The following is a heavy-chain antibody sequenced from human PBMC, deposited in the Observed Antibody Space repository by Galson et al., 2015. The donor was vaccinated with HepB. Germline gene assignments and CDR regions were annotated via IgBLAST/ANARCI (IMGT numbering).Heavy chain of an antibody. D-gene: IGHD4-17*01. CDR3: ATADDYGDYHLDY. Sequence: VKVSCKVSGYTFTDYYMHWVQQAPGKGLEWMGLVDPEDGETIYAEKFQGRVTITADTSTDTAYMELSSLRSEDTAVYYCATADDYGDYHLDYWGQGTLVTVSS. CDR1: GYTFTDYY. CDR2: VDPEDGET. J-gene: IGHJ4*02. V-gene: IGHV1-69-2*01.